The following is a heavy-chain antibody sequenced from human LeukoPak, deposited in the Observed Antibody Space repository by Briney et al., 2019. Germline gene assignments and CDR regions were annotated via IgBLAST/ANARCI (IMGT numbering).Heavy chain of an antibody. D-gene: IGHD1-1*01. CDR1: GFTFSTSW. V-gene: IGHV3-74*01. Sequence: GGSLRLSCAAPGFTFSTSWMYWVRQAPGKGLMYVSRINIDGSITTYADSVKGRFTISRDNTKNTLYLQMNSLGAEDTAVYYCVRDKMMDDRGVGFDPWGQGTLVTVSS. CDR3: VRDKMMDDRGVGFDP. CDR2: INIDGSIT. J-gene: IGHJ5*02.